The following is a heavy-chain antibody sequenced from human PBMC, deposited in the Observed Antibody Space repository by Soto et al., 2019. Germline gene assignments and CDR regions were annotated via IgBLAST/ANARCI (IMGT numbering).Heavy chain of an antibody. CDR1: GFTFRNYY. CDR3: AREQYTLNYAGY. D-gene: IGHD2-2*01. J-gene: IGHJ1*01. Sequence: EVQLVESGGALVQPGGSLRLSCEASGFTFRNYYMHWVRQAPGKGLMWVARIDSNGRNSVYADSVKSRFTVSRDNAKNTLFLQMDSLTAEDTAVYYCAREQYTLNYAGYWGQGTQVTVSS. V-gene: IGHV3-74*01. CDR2: IDSNGRNS.